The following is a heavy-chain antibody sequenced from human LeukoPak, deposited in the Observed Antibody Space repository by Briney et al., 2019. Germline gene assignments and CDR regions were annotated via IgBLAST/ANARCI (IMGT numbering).Heavy chain of an antibody. CDR1: GFTLSTYA. J-gene: IGHJ4*02. CDR2: TSSSDAGT. D-gene: IGHD5-18*01. CDR3: AQDRAYIQFYF. Sequence: PGGSLRLSCAASGFTLSTYAMSWVRQTPGKGLEWVAATSSSDAGTYHADSVKGRFTISRDNSKNTVYLQVNSLRAEDTALYYCAQDRAYIQFYFWGQGTLVTVSS. V-gene: IGHV3-23*01.